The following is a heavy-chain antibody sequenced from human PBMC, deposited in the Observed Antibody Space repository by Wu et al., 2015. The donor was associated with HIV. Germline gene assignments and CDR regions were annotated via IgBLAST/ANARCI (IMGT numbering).Heavy chain of an antibody. CDR1: GYTFTSYG. CDR3: ARESIAVAGTNRFDY. J-gene: IGHJ4*02. V-gene: IGHV1-69*13. Sequence: QVQLVQSGAEVKKPGASVKVSCKASGYTFTSYGISWVRQAPGQGLEWMGWIIPIFGTANYAQKFQGRVTITADESTSTAYMELSSLRSEDTAVYYCARESIAVAGTNRFDYWGQGTLVTVSS. CDR2: IIPIFGTA. D-gene: IGHD6-19*01.